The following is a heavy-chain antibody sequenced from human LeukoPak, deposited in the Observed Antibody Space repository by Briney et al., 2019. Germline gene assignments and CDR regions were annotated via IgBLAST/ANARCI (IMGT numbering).Heavy chain of an antibody. J-gene: IGHJ4*02. CDR2: ISSSSSYI. D-gene: IGHD3-10*01. CDR3: ARDYRTMVRGVISGYFDY. V-gene: IGHV3-21*01. CDR1: GFTFSSYS. Sequence: GGSLRLSCAASGFTFSSYSMNWVRQAPGKGLEWVSSISSSSSYIYYADSVKGRFTISRDNAKNSLYLQMNSLRAEDTAVYYCARDYRTMVRGVISGYFDYWDQGTLVTVSS.